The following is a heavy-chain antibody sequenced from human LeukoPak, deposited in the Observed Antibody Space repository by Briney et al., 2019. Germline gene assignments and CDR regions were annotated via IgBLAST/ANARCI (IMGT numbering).Heavy chain of an antibody. CDR1: GFTFIDYP. CDR2: IDGIGGGFAGGT. Sequence: PGGSLRLSCAASGFTFIDYPMSWVRQAPGKGLEWVSTIDGIGGGFAGGTFYPESVKGRFTVSRDNSKNTLYLQMDTLRAGDTAVYYCARGPTYGDYFFDYWGQGALVTVSS. CDR3: ARGPTYGDYFFDY. J-gene: IGHJ4*02. D-gene: IGHD4-17*01. V-gene: IGHV3-23*01.